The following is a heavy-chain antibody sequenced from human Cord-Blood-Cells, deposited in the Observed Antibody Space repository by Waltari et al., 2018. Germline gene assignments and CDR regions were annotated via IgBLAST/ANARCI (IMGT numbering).Heavy chain of an antibody. Sequence: QVQLQESGPGLVKPSETLSLTCTVSGGSVSSGRYYWSWIRQPPGKGQEWIGYCYYSGSTNDNPALKSRVTISGDTSKNQFSLKLSSVTAADTAVYYCARGAYYDFWSGYYHDAFDIWGQGTMVTVSS. V-gene: IGHV4-61*01. CDR2: CYYSGST. CDR1: GGSVSSGRYY. CDR3: ARGAYYDFWSGYYHDAFDI. D-gene: IGHD3-3*01. J-gene: IGHJ3*02.